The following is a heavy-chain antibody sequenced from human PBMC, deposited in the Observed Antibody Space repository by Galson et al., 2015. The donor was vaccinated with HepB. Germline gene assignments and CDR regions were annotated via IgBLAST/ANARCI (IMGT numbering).Heavy chain of an antibody. V-gene: IGHV3-30*04. D-gene: IGHD5-18*01. CDR2: ISYDGSNK. CDR1: GFTFSCYA. Sequence: SLRLSCAASGFTFSCYAMHWVRQAPGKGLEWVAVISYDGSNKYYADSVKGRFTISRDNPKNTLYLQMNSLRAEDTAVYYCARDSRPTTWIQLWFPDGAFDIWGQGTMATVSS. J-gene: IGHJ3*02. CDR3: ARDSRPTTWIQLWFPDGAFDI.